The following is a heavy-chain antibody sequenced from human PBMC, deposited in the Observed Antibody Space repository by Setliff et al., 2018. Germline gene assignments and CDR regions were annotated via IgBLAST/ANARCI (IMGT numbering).Heavy chain of an antibody. J-gene: IGHJ3*02. Sequence: PGGSLRLSCAASGFTFSAHYMDWLRQAPGKGLEWVGRIRNKDNSYTTEYAASVKGRFTISRDDSKNSLYLQMNSLKTEDTAVYYCTFARDGYDVFDIWGQGTMVTVSS. CDR3: TFARDGYDVFDI. V-gene: IGHV3-72*01. CDR2: IRNKDNSYTT. CDR1: GFTFSAHY. D-gene: IGHD5-18*01.